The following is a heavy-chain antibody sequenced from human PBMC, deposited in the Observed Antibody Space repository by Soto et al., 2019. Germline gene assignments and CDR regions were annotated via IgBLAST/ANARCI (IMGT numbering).Heavy chain of an antibody. CDR3: ARDKGGDCSGGSCHHDGY. J-gene: IGHJ4*02. CDR1: GGTFSSYT. Sequence: QVQLVQSGAEVKKPGSSVKVSCKASGGTFSSYTISWVRQAPGQGLEWMGRIIPILGIANYAQKFQGRVPITADKSTSTAYMELSSLRSEDTAVYYCARDKGGDCSGGSCHHDGYWGQGTLVTVSS. D-gene: IGHD2-15*01. V-gene: IGHV1-69*08. CDR2: IIPILGIA.